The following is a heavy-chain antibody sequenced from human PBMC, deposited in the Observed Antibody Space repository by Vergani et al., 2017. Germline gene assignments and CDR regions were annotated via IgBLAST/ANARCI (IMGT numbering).Heavy chain of an antibody. CDR1: GFTFSSHG. Sequence: QVQLVESEGGVVQPGRSLTLSCVASGFTFSSHGMHWVRQAPGKGLEWVAVIWYDGSNKYYGDSVKGRFTISRDNSKNTLYLQMNSLRAEDTAVYYCARDSPVRGYYYYYGMDVWGQGP. CDR2: IWYDGSNK. J-gene: IGHJ6*02. V-gene: IGHV3-33*01. CDR3: ARDSPVRGYYYYYGMDV. D-gene: IGHD3-10*01.